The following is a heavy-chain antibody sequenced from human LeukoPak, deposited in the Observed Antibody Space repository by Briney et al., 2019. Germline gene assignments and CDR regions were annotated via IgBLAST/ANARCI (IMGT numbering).Heavy chain of an antibody. D-gene: IGHD1-26*01. CDR3: ARCRDSESYNLLGY. CDR1: GFPFSTYG. CDR2: VWFDGSNK. Sequence: PGTSLRLSCAASGFPFSTYGMHGVRQAPGKGLEGVAVVWFDGSNKYYAAPVRGRFTNSRNNPKNTLYLQMNSLRAEDTAAYYWARCRDSESYNLLGYWGQGTLVTVSS. V-gene: IGHV3-33*01. J-gene: IGHJ4*02.